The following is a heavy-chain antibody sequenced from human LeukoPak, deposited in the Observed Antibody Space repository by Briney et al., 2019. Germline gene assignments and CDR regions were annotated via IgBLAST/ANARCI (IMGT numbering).Heavy chain of an antibody. CDR1: GFTFSTYS. Sequence: GGPLRLSCAASGFTFSTYSMNWVRQAPGKGLEWVSSITFSSRYIYYADSVKGRFTISRDNAENSLYPHMNSLRAEDTGIYYCAREDTGDFDYWGQGTLVTVSS. D-gene: IGHD7-27*01. V-gene: IGHV3-21*06. J-gene: IGHJ4*02. CDR2: ITFSSRYI. CDR3: AREDTGDFDY.